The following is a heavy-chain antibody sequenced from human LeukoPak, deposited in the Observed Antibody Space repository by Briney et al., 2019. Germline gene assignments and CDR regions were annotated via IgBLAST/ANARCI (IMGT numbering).Heavy chain of an antibody. J-gene: IGHJ3*02. CDR2: ISSNGSPI. Sequence: GGSLRLSCAASGVTVSSNNMSWIRHGPAKWRGRVSYISSNGSPIYYADSVKGVFTISTDNANNSLYLQMNSLRAEATAVYYCASHYQGAFDIWGEGRMLIVSS. V-gene: IGHV3-11*01. D-gene: IGHD3-10*01. CDR3: ASHYQGAFDI. CDR1: GVTVSSNN.